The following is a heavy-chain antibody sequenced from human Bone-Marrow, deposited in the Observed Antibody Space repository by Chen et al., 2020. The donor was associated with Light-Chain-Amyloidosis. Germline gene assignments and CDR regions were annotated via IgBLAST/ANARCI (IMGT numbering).Heavy chain of an antibody. D-gene: IGHD2-8*02. Sequence: EVQLVESGGGVVQPGGSLTLSCAASGFTFDDYAMHWVRQAPGKGLEWVSLIVGDGRITYYADSVKCRFTISRDNNKNSLSLQMNSLKSEDTALYYCAKSPRYSTGRFDYWGQGTLVTVSS. J-gene: IGHJ4*02. CDR1: GFTFDDYA. V-gene: IGHV3-43*02. CDR3: AKSPRYSTGRFDY. CDR2: IVGDGRIT.